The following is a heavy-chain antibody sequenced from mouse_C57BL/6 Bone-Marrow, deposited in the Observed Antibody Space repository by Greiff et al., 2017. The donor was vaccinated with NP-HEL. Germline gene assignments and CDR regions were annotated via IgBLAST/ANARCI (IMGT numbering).Heavy chain of an antibody. CDR1: GYTFTDPT. CDR2: IYPRDGST. J-gene: IGHJ4*01. D-gene: IGHD1-1*01. V-gene: IGHV1-78*01. CDR3: ARRDYGSSYRAMDY. Sequence: VQLQQSDAEFVKPGASVKISCKVSGYTFTDPTLHWMKQRPEQGLEWIGYIYPRDGSTKYHEKFKGKATLTADKSSSTAYMQLNSLTSEDSAVYYCARRDYGSSYRAMDYWGQGTSVTVSS.